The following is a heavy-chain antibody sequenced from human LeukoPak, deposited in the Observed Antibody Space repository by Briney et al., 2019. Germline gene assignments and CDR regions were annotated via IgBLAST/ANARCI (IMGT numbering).Heavy chain of an antibody. CDR1: GFSFSGYY. V-gene: IGHV3-7*01. J-gene: IGHJ3*02. CDR3: ARVGVVTDDAFDI. CDR2: IKLDGSEK. Sequence: PGGSLRLSCAVSGFSFSGYYMGWAHQAPGRGREWVANIKLDGSEKNYGDSVKGRFNISRDNAKNSLFLQINSLKADGTAVFYCARVGVVTDDAFDIWGQGTLVSVSS. D-gene: IGHD3-3*01.